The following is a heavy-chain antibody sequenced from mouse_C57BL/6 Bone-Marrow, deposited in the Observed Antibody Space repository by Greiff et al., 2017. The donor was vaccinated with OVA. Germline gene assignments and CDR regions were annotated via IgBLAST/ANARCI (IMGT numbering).Heavy chain of an antibody. CDR3: ARAGGAWFAY. CDR1: GFNIKNNY. CDR2: IDPANGNT. Sequence: EVQLQQSVAELVRPGASVKLSCTASGFNIKNNYMHWVKQRPEQGLEWIGRIDPANGNTKYAPKFQGKATITADTSSNTAYLQLSSLTSEDTAIYYWARAGGAWFAYWGQGTLVTVSA. V-gene: IGHV14-3*01. J-gene: IGHJ3*01. D-gene: IGHD1-1*02.